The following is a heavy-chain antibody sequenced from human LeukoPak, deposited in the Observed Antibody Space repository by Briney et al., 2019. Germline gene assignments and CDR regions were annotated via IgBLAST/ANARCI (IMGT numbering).Heavy chain of an antibody. CDR3: ASQWLVPHPGPSPNYYYYGMDV. D-gene: IGHD6-19*01. CDR2: INTNTGNP. V-gene: IGHV7-4-1*02. J-gene: IGHJ6*02. CDR1: GYTFTSYA. Sequence: ASVKVSCKASGYTFTSYAMNWVRQAPGQGLEWMGWINTNTGNPTYAQGFTGRFVFSLDTSVSTAYLQISSLKAEDTAVYYCASQWLVPHPGPSPNYYYYGMDVWGQGTTVTVSS.